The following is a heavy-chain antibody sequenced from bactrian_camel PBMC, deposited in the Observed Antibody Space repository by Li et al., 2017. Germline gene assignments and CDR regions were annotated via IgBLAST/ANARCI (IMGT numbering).Heavy chain of an antibody. CDR2: MDSDGSA. D-gene: IGHD6*01. CDR3: TKTDRYENSWHDGF. Sequence: HVQLVESGGGSAQAGGSLRLSCRASKHSYSSFCMGYFRQAPGKEREGLVVMDSDGSAKYADSVKGRFTVSRDNAKNTLLLQLNSLKTEDTAMYYCTKTDRYENSWHDGFWGQGTQVTVS. J-gene: IGHJ4*01. V-gene: IGHV3S6*01. CDR1: KHSYSSFC.